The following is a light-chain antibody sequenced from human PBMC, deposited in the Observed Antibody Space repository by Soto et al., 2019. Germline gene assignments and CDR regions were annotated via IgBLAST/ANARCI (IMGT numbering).Light chain of an antibody. CDR2: KAS. V-gene: IGKV1-5*03. CDR3: QQYNSYSPT. Sequence: DIQMTQSPSTLAASVGDRVTITCRASQSISSWLAWYQQKPGKAPKLLIYKASSLESGVPSRFSGSGSGTEFTLTISSLQPDHFATYYCQQYNSYSPTFGQGTTVEI. J-gene: IGKJ1*01. CDR1: QSISSW.